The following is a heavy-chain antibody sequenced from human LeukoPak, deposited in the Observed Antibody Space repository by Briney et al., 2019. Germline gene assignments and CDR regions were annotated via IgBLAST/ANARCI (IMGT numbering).Heavy chain of an antibody. V-gene: IGHV4-34*01. CDR3: ARGLLHVHCSGGSCYFYNWFDP. D-gene: IGHD2-15*01. CDR1: GGSFSGYY. J-gene: IGHJ5*02. Sequence: SETLSLTCAVYGGSFSGYYWSWIRQPPRKGLEWIGEINHSGSTNYNPSLKSRVTISVDTSKNQFSLKLSSVTAADTAVYYCARGLLHVHCSGGSCYFYNWFDPWGQGTLVTVSS. CDR2: INHSGST.